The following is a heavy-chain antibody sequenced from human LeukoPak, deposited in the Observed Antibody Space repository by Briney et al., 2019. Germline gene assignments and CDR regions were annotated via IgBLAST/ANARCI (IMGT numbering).Heavy chain of an antibody. CDR3: ARHYTTVTNNHSVS. J-gene: IGHJ4*02. V-gene: IGHV5-10-1*01. CDR1: GYRFTGYW. Sequence: GESLKISRKGSGYRFTGYWISWVRQMPGKGLEWMGRIDPSDSYTDYSPSFQGHVTISADKSISTAYLLWSSLKASDTAMYYCARHYTTVTNNHSVSWGQGTLVTVSS. D-gene: IGHD4-11*01. CDR2: IDPSDSYT.